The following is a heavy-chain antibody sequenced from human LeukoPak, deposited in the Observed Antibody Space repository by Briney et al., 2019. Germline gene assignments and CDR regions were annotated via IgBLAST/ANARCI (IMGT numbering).Heavy chain of an antibody. CDR3: AREFRGYSYGYDY. CDR2: INHSGST. V-gene: IGHV4-34*01. D-gene: IGHD5-18*01. CDR1: GGSFSVYY. J-gene: IGHJ4*02. Sequence: SETLSLTCAVYGGSFSVYYWSWIRQPPGKGLEWIGEINHSGSTNYNPSLKSRVTISVDTSKNQFSLKLSSVTAADTAVYYCAREFRGYSYGYDYWGQGTLVTVSS.